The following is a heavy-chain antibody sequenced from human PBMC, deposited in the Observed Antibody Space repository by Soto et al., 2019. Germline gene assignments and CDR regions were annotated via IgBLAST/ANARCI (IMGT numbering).Heavy chain of an antibody. V-gene: IGHV4-34*01. CDR1: GGSFSGYY. J-gene: IGHJ4*02. CDR2: INHSGST. CDR3: ARMVRGVIHY. Sequence: QVQLQQWGAGLLKPSETLSLTYAVYGGSFSGYYWSWIRQPPGKGLEWIGEINHSGSTNYNPSLKSRVTISVDTSKNQFSLKLSSVTAADTAVYYCARMVRGVIHYWGQGTLVTVSS. D-gene: IGHD3-10*01.